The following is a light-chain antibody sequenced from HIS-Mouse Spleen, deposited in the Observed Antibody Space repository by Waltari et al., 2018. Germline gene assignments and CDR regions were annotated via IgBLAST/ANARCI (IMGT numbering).Light chain of an antibody. CDR3: SSYTRSSTYV. J-gene: IGLJ1*01. Sequence: QSALTQPASVSGSPGQSITIPCTGTSSDVGGYNYVPWYQQHPGKAPKLMIYDVSNRTSGVSTRFAGSKSGNTASLTISGLQAEDEAAYYCSSYTRSSTYVFGTGTKVTVL. CDR1: SSDVGGYNY. CDR2: DVS. V-gene: IGLV2-14*03.